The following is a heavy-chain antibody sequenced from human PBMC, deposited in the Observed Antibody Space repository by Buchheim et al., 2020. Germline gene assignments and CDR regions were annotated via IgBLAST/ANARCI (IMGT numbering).Heavy chain of an antibody. D-gene: IGHD6-6*01. CDR1: GYTLRNYA. CDR2: INTDTGNP. V-gene: IGHV7-4-1*02. Sequence: QVQLVQSGSELKEPGASVRVSCKASGYTLRNYAMNWVRQAPGQGLEWMGWINTDTGNPTYAQAFTGRFVFSLATSVSTAYLQSSSLKAEDTAFYYCARKRGGTSSDWYFDFWGRGTL. J-gene: IGHJ2*01. CDR3: ARKRGGTSSDWYFDF.